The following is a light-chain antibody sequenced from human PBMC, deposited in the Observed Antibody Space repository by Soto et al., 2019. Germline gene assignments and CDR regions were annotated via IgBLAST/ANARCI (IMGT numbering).Light chain of an antibody. Sequence: EIVLTQSPGTLSLSPGERATLSCRASQSVSSSYLAWYQQKPGQAPRLLIYGASSRATGIPDRFSGSGSGTSFTLTISRLEPEDFAVYYCQQSGSSPGLTWTFGQGTKAEIK. CDR3: QQSGSSPGLTWT. J-gene: IGKJ1*01. CDR1: QSVSSSY. CDR2: GAS. V-gene: IGKV3-20*01.